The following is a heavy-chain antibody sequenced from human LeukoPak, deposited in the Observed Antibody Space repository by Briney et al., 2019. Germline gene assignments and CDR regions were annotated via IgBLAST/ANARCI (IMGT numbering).Heavy chain of an antibody. CDR1: GDTFTTYG. CDR2: INGYNGNT. Sequence: ASVKVSCKASGDTFTTYGITWVRQAPGQGLEWMGWINGYNGNTEYTQKFQGRVAMTRDTSTSTAYMELRSLRSDDTAVYYCARGLSCSGNTCYAAHFDSWGRGTLVTVSS. CDR3: ARGLSCSGNTCYAAHFDS. D-gene: IGHD2-15*01. J-gene: IGHJ4*02. V-gene: IGHV1-18*01.